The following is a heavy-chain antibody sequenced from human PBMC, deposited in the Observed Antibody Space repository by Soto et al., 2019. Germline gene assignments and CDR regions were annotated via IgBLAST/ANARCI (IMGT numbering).Heavy chain of an antibody. Sequence: PSETLSLTCAVYGGSFSGYYWTWIRQPPGTGLEWIGEINHSGSANYNPSLKSRVTISVDTSKNQFSLKLTSVTAADTAVYYCARDKVTGLFDYWGQGTLVTVSS. D-gene: IGHD2-8*02. CDR3: ARDKVTGLFDY. V-gene: IGHV4-34*01. CDR2: INHSGSA. CDR1: GGSFSGYY. J-gene: IGHJ4*02.